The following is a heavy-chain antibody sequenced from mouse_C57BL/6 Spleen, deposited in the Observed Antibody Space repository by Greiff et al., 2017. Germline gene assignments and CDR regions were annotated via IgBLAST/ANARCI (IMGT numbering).Heavy chain of an antibody. J-gene: IGHJ4*01. V-gene: IGHV1-74*01. CDR2: FHPSDSDT. CDR3: AMGYYSSEDYAMDY. CDR1: GYTFTSYW. Sequence: VQLQQPGAELVKPGASVKVSCKASGYTFTSYWMHWVKQRPGQGLEWIGRFHPSDSDTNYNQKFKGKAILTVDKSSSTAYMQLSSLSSEDSAVDYCAMGYYSSEDYAMDYWGQGTSVTVSS. D-gene: IGHD1-1*01.